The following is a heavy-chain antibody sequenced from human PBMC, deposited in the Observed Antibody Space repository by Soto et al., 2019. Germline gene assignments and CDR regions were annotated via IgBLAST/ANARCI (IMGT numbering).Heavy chain of an antibody. J-gene: IGHJ5*02. CDR3: ARGGALLRFLEWFSLGWFDP. CDR1: GGSFSGYY. CDR2: INHSGST. Sequence: SETLSLTGAVYGGSFSGYYWSWIRQPPGKGLEWIGEINHSGSTNYNPSLKSRVTISVDTSKNQFSLKLSSVTAADTAVYYCARGGALLRFLEWFSLGWFDPWGQGTLVTVS. V-gene: IGHV4-34*01. D-gene: IGHD3-3*01.